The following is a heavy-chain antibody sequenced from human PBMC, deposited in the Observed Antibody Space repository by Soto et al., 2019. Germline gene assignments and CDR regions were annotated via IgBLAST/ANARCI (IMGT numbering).Heavy chain of an antibody. V-gene: IGHV5-51*01. D-gene: IGHD4-17*01. J-gene: IGHJ4*02. Sequence: PGESLKISCKRSGYSFTRYWIGWVRQMPGKGLEWMGIIYPGDSDTRDSPSFQGQVTISADKSISTAYLQWSSLKASDTAMYYCARQNEDDGDYLPFDYWGQGTLVTVSS. CDR3: ARQNEDDGDYLPFDY. CDR1: GYSFTRYW. CDR2: IYPGDSDT.